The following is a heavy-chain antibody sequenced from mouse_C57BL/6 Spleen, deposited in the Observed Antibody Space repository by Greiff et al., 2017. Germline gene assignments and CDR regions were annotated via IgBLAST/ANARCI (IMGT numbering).Heavy chain of an antibody. Sequence: EVMLVESGEGLVKHGGSLKLSCAASGFTFSSYAMSWVRQTPEKRLEWVAYISSGGDYIYYADTVKGRFTISRDNARNTLYLQRSSLKSEDTAMYYCTRGDYSGPYFDYGGQGTTLTVSS. CDR3: TRGDYSGPYFDY. J-gene: IGHJ2*01. CDR1: GFTFSSYA. V-gene: IGHV5-9-1*02. CDR2: ISSGGDYI. D-gene: IGHD1-1*01.